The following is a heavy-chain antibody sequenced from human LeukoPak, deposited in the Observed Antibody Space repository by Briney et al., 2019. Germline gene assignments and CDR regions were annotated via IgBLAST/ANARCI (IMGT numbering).Heavy chain of an antibody. D-gene: IGHD5-24*01. Sequence: GGSLRLSCAASGFTFSSYPMHWVRQAPGKGLEWVAVISYDGRNKYYAYSVKGRFTISRDNSKNALYLEMNSLRAEDTAVYYCARKEGEMVDYWGQGTLVTVSS. CDR2: ISYDGRNK. CDR1: GFTFSSYP. V-gene: IGHV3-30*04. CDR3: ARKEGEMVDY. J-gene: IGHJ4*02.